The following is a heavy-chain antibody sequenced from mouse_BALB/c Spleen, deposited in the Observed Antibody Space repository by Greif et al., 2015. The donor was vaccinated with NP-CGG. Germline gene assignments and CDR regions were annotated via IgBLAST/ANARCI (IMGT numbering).Heavy chain of an antibody. Sequence: EVHLVESGPGLVKPSQSLSLTCTVTGYSITSDYAWNWIRQFPGNKLEWMGYISYSGSTSYNPSLKSRISITRDTSKNQFFLQLNSVTTEDTATYYCARFYGNYRYFDVWGAGTTVTVSS. J-gene: IGHJ1*01. CDR2: ISYSGST. CDR3: ARFYGNYRYFDV. CDR1: GYSITSDYA. D-gene: IGHD2-1*01. V-gene: IGHV3-2*02.